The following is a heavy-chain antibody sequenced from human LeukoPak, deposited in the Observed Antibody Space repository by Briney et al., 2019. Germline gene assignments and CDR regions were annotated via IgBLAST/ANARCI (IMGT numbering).Heavy chain of an antibody. J-gene: IGHJ4*02. D-gene: IGHD3-10*01. CDR3: ASGYYYGSGSYVY. Sequence: SVKVSCKASGGTFSSYAISWVRQAPGQGLEWMGRIIPIFGTANYAQKFQGRVTITTDESTSTAYMELSSLRSEDPAVYYCASGYYYGSGSYVYWGPGTLVTVSS. CDR1: GGTFSSYA. CDR2: IIPIFGTA. V-gene: IGHV1-69*05.